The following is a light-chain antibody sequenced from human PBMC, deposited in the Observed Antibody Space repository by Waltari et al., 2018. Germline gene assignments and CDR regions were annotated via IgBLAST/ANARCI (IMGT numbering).Light chain of an antibody. Sequence: IQLTQSPSSLSASVGDRVTSTCRASQGISSFLAWYQQKPGKAPKLLIYAALTLQSGVPSRFSGSGSGTDFTLTISSLQPEDFATYYCQHLNSYPTFGQGTRLEIK. J-gene: IGKJ5*01. CDR1: QGISSF. CDR3: QHLNSYPT. V-gene: IGKV1-9*01. CDR2: AAL.